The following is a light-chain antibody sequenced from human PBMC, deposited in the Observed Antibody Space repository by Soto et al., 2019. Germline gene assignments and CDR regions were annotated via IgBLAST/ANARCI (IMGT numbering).Light chain of an antibody. Sequence: VMTQSPASLPVPPGESVTLPCRATPSVASNLAWYQQKPGQAPRLLIYGTSTRATGVPARFSGSGSGTDFTLTISSLQAADFAVYHCQHYNNWPITFGQGTRLEI. CDR3: QHYNNWPIT. V-gene: IGKV3-15*01. CDR1: PSVASN. CDR2: GTS. J-gene: IGKJ5*01.